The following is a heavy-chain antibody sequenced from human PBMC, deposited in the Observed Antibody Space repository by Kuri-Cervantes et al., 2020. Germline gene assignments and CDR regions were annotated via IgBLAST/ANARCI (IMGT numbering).Heavy chain of an antibody. J-gene: IGHJ6*03. CDR1: GGSISSYY. D-gene: IGHD4-11*01. V-gene: IGHV4-59*01. CDR2: IYYSGST. Sequence: SETLSLTCTVSGGSISSYYWSWIRQPPGKGLEWIGYIYYSGSTNYNPSLESRVTISVDTSKNQFSLKLSSVTAADTAVYYCARVQASYYYYYMDVWGKGTTVTVSS. CDR3: ARVQASYYYYYMDV.